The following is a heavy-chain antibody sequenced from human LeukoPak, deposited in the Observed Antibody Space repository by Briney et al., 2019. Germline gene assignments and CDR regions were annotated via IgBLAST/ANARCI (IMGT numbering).Heavy chain of an antibody. J-gene: IGHJ4*01. Sequence: PSETLSLTCTVSTNSMSSDHYWGWIRQPPGTGLEWIGNVAPSGNTYYNPSLKSRAAISLDTSKKQFSLNLTPVTAADTAVYYCATVRASHYGDWYFDSWGHGTRVTVSS. V-gene: IGHV4-38-2*02. CDR2: VAPSGNT. CDR1: TNSMSSDHY. CDR3: ATVRASHYGDWYFDS. D-gene: IGHD4-17*01.